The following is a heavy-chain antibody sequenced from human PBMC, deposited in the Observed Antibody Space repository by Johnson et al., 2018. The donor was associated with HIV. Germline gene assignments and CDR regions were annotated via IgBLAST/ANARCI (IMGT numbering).Heavy chain of an antibody. J-gene: IGHJ3*02. D-gene: IGHD4-23*01. V-gene: IGHV3-30*18. CDR1: GFTFSSYG. Sequence: VQLVESGGGVVQPGRSLRLSCVASGFTFSSYGMHWVRQAPGKGLEWVAVISYDGSNKYYADSVKGRFTISRDNSKNTLYLQMNSLRADDTAVYYCAKDFSIWVVTRGDAFDIWGQGTMVTVSS. CDR3: AKDFSIWVVTRGDAFDI. CDR2: ISYDGSNK.